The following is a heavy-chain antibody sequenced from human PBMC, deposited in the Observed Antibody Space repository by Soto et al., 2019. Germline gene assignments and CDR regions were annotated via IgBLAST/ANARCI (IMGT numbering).Heavy chain of an antibody. CDR1: GGSLGGFY. CDR3: AGQVEVLVTPWMRDYYYYYGLDV. CDR2: INHRGST. J-gene: IGHJ6*02. Sequence: SETLSLASVVYGGSLGGFYWSWVSLVPGTGLGWVGEINHRGSTNYHPSLRRRVPISVNTSKNRFSLRLSAVTAADTAVYYCAGQVEVLVTPWMRDYYYYYGLDVWGQGTTVTVSS. V-gene: IGHV4-34*01. D-gene: IGHD3-3*02.